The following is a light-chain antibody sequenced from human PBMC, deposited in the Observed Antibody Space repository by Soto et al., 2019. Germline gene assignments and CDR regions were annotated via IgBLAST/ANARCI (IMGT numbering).Light chain of an antibody. CDR1: QSASSSY. CDR2: GAS. J-gene: IGKJ1*01. CDR3: QQYNKWRT. V-gene: IGKV3-15*01. Sequence: EIVLTQAPGTLSLSPGERATLSCRASQSASSSYLAWYQQKPGQAPRLLIYGASTRATGIPARISGSGSGTELTLTITSLQSEDFAVYYCQQYNKWRTFGQGTKVDI.